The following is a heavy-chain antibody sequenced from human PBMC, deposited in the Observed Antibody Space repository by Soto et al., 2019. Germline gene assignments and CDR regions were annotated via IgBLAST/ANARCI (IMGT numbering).Heavy chain of an antibody. J-gene: IGHJ4*02. CDR2: IYPGDSDT. D-gene: IGHD3-3*01. V-gene: IGHV5-51*01. CDR3: ARLSVWSGYLTDRLDY. CDR1: GYSFSSYW. Sequence: PGESLKISCKGSGYSFSSYWIGWVRQMPGKGPEWMGIIYPGDSDTRYSPSFQGQVTISADKSISTAYLQWSSLKASDTAMYYCARLSVWSGYLTDRLDYWGQGTLVTVSS.